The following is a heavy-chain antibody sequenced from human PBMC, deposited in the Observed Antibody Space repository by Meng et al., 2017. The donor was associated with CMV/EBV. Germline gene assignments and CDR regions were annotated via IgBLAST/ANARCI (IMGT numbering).Heavy chain of an antibody. CDR3: ARGTKISSSFDY. V-gene: IGHV3-30-3*01. J-gene: IGHJ4*02. Sequence: LSLTCAASGFTFSSYAMHWVRRAPGKGLEWVAVISYDGSNKYYADSVKGRFTISRDNSKNTLYLQMNSLRAEDTAVYYCARGTKISSSFDYWGQGTLVTVSS. CDR2: ISYDGSNK. CDR1: GFTFSSYA. D-gene: IGHD6-6*01.